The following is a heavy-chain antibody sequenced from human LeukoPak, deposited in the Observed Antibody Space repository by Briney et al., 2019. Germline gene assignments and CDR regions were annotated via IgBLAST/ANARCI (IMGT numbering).Heavy chain of an antibody. Sequence: GGSLRLSCAASGFTFSSYEMNWVRQAPGKGLEWVSYLSSSGSTIYYADSVKGRFTISRDNAKKSLYLQMNSLRAEDTAVYYCARRLRGSYLSWGQGTLVTVSS. V-gene: IGHV3-48*03. D-gene: IGHD1-26*01. J-gene: IGHJ4*02. CDR2: LSSSGSTI. CDR1: GFTFSSYE. CDR3: ARRLRGSYLS.